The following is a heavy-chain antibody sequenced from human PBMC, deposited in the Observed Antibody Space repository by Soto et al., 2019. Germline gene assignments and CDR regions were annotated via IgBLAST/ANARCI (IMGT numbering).Heavy chain of an antibody. CDR3: ARDHAGRTTFGYYYYGMDV. CDR1: GFTFSSYA. D-gene: IGHD3-10*02. J-gene: IGHJ6*02. Sequence: VGSLRLSCAASGFTFSSYAMHWVRQAPGKGLEWVAVISYDGSNKYYADSVKGRFTISRDNSKNTLYLQMNSLRAEDTAVYYCARDHAGRTTFGYYYYGMDVWGQGTTVTVSS. CDR2: ISYDGSNK. V-gene: IGHV3-30-3*01.